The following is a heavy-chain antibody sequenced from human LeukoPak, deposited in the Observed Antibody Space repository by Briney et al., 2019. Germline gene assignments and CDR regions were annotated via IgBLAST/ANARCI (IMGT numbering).Heavy chain of an antibody. D-gene: IGHD6-13*01. CDR1: GFTFSSSA. Sequence: GGSLRLSCAASGFTFSSSAMSWVRQAPGKGLEWVSSISGSGSGGSTYYADSVKGRFTISRDNSKNTLYLQMNSLRAEDTAVYYCAKGYSSSWDPYMDVWGKGTTVTVSS. CDR2: ISGSGSGGST. CDR3: AKGYSSSWDPYMDV. V-gene: IGHV3-23*01. J-gene: IGHJ6*03.